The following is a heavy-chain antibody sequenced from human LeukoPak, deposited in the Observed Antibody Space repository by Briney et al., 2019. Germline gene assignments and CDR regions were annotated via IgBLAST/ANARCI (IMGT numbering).Heavy chain of an antibody. Sequence: RASVKVSCKASGYTFTSYGISWVRQAPGRGLEWMGWISAYNGNTNYAQKLQGRVTMTTDTSTSTAYMELNSLRSEDTAVYYCARYQALQYGSYDYWGQGTLVTVSS. CDR3: ARYQALQYGSYDY. V-gene: IGHV1-18*01. CDR1: GYTFTSYG. D-gene: IGHD1-26*01. CDR2: ISAYNGNT. J-gene: IGHJ4*02.